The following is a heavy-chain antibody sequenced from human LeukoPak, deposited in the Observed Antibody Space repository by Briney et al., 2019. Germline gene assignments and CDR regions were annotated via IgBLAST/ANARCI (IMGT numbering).Heavy chain of an antibody. Sequence: ASVKVSCKASGYTFTGYYTHWVRQAPGQGLEWMGWINPNSGDTNYAQKFQGRVTMTRDTSISTAYMDLSRLRSDDAAVYYCARVAYSGYRGIQYYFDYWGQGTLVTVSS. CDR2: INPNSGDT. V-gene: IGHV1-2*02. J-gene: IGHJ4*02. D-gene: IGHD5-12*01. CDR1: GYTFTGYY. CDR3: ARVAYSGYRGIQYYFDY.